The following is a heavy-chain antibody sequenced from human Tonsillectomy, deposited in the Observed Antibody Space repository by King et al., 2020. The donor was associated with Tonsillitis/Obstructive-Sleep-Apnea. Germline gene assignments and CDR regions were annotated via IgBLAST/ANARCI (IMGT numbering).Heavy chain of an antibody. CDR3: ARDSFGVGRNCFDP. CDR2: ISSSSSTI. D-gene: IGHD3-3*01. J-gene: IGHJ5*02. Sequence: VQLVESGGGLVQPGGSLRLSCAASGFTFSGYNMNWVRQAPGKGLEWVSLISSSSSTIYYADSVKGRFTISRDNAKNSLYLQMNSLRDEDTAVYYCARDSFGVGRNCFDPWGQGTLVTVSS. V-gene: IGHV3-48*02. CDR1: GFTFSGYN.